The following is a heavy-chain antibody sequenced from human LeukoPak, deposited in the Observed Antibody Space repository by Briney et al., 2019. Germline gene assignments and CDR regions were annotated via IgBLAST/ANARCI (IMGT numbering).Heavy chain of an antibody. CDR1: GYTLFSYD. CDR3: ATTPTNSRGWFDP. D-gene: IGHD2-8*01. J-gene: IGHJ5*02. Sequence: GASVKVSCKASGYTLFSYDTNWVRQATGQGLERMGWMNVKSGNTGYAQKFQGRVTMTRNTSISTAYIELTSLRSEDTAVYYCATTPTNSRGWFDPWGQGTLVTVSS. CDR2: MNVKSGNT. V-gene: IGHV1-8*01.